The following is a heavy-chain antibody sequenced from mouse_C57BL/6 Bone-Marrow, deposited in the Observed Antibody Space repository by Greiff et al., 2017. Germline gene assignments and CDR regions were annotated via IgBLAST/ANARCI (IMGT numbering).Heavy chain of an antibody. D-gene: IGHD2-4*01. V-gene: IGHV2-5*01. Sequence: VKLVESGPGLVQPSQSLSITCTVSGFSLTSYGLHWVRQSPGKGLEWLGVIWRGGSTDYTAAFMFRLRITQDKSKIQVFFKMNSLQADDTAIYYCGRLRPFYYAMDYGGQGTSVTVSS. CDR1: GFSLTSYG. CDR3: GRLRPFYYAMDY. CDR2: IWRGGST. J-gene: IGHJ4*01.